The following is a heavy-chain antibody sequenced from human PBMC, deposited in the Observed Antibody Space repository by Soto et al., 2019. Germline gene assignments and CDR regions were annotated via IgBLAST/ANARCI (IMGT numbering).Heavy chain of an antibody. CDR1: GFTFSHYG. CDR3: ARYSGKYQGPIDY. D-gene: IGHD1-26*01. V-gene: IGHV3-30*03. J-gene: IGHJ4*02. Sequence: QVQLVESGGGVVQPGRSLRLSCPASGFTFSHYGIHWVPRAPGKGLEWLAVISYNGSNKHYADSVKGRFTVSRDNSKNTLYLQMNSLRAEDTAVYFCARYSGKYQGPIDYWGQGTLVTVSS. CDR2: ISYNGSNK.